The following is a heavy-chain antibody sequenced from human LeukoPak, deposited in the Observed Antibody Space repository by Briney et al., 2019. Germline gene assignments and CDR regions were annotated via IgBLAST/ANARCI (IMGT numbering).Heavy chain of an antibody. CDR2: FYSPGST. J-gene: IGHJ1*01. V-gene: IGHV3-53*01. Sequence: GGSLRLSCAASGFTVTTKSMAWVRQAPGRGLEWVSVFYSPGSTYYADSVHGHFTIPRDTSLNTLFLQMNSLRVEDTAVYYCASARESCIGSSCYEYFHHWGQGTPLTVSS. D-gene: IGHD2-2*01. CDR3: ASARESCIGSSCYEYFHH. CDR1: GFTVTTKS.